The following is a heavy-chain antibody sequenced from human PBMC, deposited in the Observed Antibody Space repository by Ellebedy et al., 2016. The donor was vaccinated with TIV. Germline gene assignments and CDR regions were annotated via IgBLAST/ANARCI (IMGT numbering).Heavy chain of an antibody. CDR2: IIPIFGTA. V-gene: IGHV1-69*06. J-gene: IGHJ6*02. Sequence: ASVKVSXKASGGTFSSYAISWVRQAPGQGLEWMGGIIPIFGTANYAQKFQGRVTITADKSPSTAYMELSSLRSEDTAVYYCAYGRSTVTLSYYYYGMDVWGQGTTVTVSS. CDR1: GGTFSSYA. D-gene: IGHD4-17*01. CDR3: AYGRSTVTLSYYYYGMDV.